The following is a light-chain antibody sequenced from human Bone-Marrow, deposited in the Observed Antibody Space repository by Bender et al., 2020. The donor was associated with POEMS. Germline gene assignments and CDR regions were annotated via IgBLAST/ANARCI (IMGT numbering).Light chain of an antibody. CDR2: EDN. V-gene: IGLV3-10*01. Sequence: SYELTQPPSVSVSPGQTAKITCSGDSLPTKYTFWYQQRSGQAPVLVIYEDNKRPAGTPERFSGSSSGTMATLIIHGAQVEDEADYYCSSTDSSGNLWVFGPGTKVTVL. CDR1: SLPTKY. J-gene: IGLJ1*01. CDR3: SSTDSSGNLWV.